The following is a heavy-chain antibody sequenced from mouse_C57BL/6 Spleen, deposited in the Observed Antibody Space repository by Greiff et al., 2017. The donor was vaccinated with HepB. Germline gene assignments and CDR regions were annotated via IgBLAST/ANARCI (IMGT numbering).Heavy chain of an antibody. J-gene: IGHJ4*01. Sequence: EVKLMESGPGLAKPSQTLSLTCSVTGYSITSDYWNWIRKFPGNKLEYMGYISYSGSTYYNPSLKSRISITRDTSKNQYYLQLNSVTTEDTATYYCARYKTTVGDYYAMDYWGQGTSVTVSS. CDR1: GYSITSDY. CDR2: ISYSGST. D-gene: IGHD1-1*01. CDR3: ARYKTTVGDYYAMDY. V-gene: IGHV3-8*01.